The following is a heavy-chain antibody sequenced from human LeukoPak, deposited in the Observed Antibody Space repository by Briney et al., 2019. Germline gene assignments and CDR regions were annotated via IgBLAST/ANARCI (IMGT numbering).Heavy chain of an antibody. V-gene: IGHV3-7*01. D-gene: IGHD6-13*01. CDR3: VRDHVIASAGNDY. CDR1: GFRFSEYW. Sequence: GGSLRLSCAASGFRFSEYWMSWVRQAPGKGLEWVANMNQDGSGKYYVDSVKGRFTISRDNAKSSLYLQMDSLRAEDTALYYCVRDHVIASAGNDYWGQGTLVTVSS. CDR2: MNQDGSGK. J-gene: IGHJ4*02.